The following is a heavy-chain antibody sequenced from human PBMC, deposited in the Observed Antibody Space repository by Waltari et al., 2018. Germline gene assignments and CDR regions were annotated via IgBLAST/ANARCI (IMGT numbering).Heavy chain of an antibody. CDR2: IYTTGST. CDR1: GVPISSYY. CDR3: ARERYQPLAPSGRNYYYYMDV. D-gene: IGHD1-26*01. J-gene: IGHJ6*03. Sequence: QVQLQESGPGLVKPSETLSLTCTVSGVPISSYYWSWIRQPAGKGLEWIGRIYTTGSTNYNPSLKSRVTMSVDTSKNQFSLNLSSVTAADTAVYYCARERYQPLAPSGRNYYYYMDVWGKGTTVTISS. V-gene: IGHV4-4*07.